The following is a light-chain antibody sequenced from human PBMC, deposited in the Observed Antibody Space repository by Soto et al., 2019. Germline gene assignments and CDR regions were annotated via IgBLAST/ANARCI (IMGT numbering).Light chain of an antibody. CDR3: QSSDSSLRRV. Sequence: QSVLTQPPSVSGAPGQSVTIPCTGSSSNIGAGYDVHWYQHLPGTAPKLLIFANTNRPSGVPDRFSGSKSGTSASLVITGLRADDEADYYCQSSDSSLRRVFGGGTKVTVL. CDR1: SSNIGAGYD. J-gene: IGLJ2*01. V-gene: IGLV1-40*01. CDR2: ANT.